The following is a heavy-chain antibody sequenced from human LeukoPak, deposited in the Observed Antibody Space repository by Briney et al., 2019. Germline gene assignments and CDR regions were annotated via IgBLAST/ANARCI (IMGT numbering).Heavy chain of an antibody. J-gene: IGHJ1*01. CDR2: ISSSSSYI. D-gene: IGHD1-26*01. Sequence: GGSLRLSCAASGFTFSSYSMNWVRQAPGKGLEWVSSISSSSSYIYYADSVKGRFTISRDNSKNTLYLQMNSLRAEDTAVYYCARDGFDSGSYSIAEYFQHWGQGTLVTVSS. CDR1: GFTFSSYS. V-gene: IGHV3-21*01. CDR3: ARDGFDSGSYSIAEYFQH.